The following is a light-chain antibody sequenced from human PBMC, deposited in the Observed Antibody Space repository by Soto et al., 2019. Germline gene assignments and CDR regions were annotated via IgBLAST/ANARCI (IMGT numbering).Light chain of an antibody. V-gene: IGKV3-20*01. J-gene: IGKJ5*01. CDR3: QQYGSSPPIT. CDR2: GAS. CDR1: QSVSSSY. Sequence: GVSQSPGTLSLSTGERATLSCRASQSVSSSYLAWYQQKPGQAPRLLIYGASSRATGIPDRFSGSGSGTDFTLTISRLEPEDFAVYYCQQYGSSPPITFGQGTRLAIK.